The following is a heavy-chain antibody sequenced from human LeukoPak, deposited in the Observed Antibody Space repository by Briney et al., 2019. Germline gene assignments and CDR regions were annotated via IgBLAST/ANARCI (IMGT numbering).Heavy chain of an antibody. Sequence: GRSLRLSCAASGFTFSSYGMHWVRQAPGKGLEWVAGIWYDGSNKYYADSVKGRVTISRDNSKNTLYMQMNSLRAEVTAVYYCARDKEYYYDSSGYYPYWGQGTLVTVSS. CDR2: IWYDGSNK. CDR3: ARDKEYYYDSSGYYPY. CDR1: GFTFSSYG. V-gene: IGHV3-33*01. D-gene: IGHD3-22*01. J-gene: IGHJ4*02.